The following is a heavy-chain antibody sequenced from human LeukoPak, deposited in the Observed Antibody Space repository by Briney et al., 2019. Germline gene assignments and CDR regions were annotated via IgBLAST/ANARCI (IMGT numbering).Heavy chain of an antibody. CDR2: INSDGSTT. CDR1: GFIFSSYW. Sequence: GGSLRLSCAASGFIFSSYWMHWVRQAPGKGLVWVSRINSDGSTTTYADSVKGRFTISRDNAKNTLFLQMNSLRVEDTAVFYCAKGGFDPYNRFDPWGQGTLVTVSS. J-gene: IGHJ5*02. CDR3: AKGGFDPYNRFDP. D-gene: IGHD3-9*01. V-gene: IGHV3-74*03.